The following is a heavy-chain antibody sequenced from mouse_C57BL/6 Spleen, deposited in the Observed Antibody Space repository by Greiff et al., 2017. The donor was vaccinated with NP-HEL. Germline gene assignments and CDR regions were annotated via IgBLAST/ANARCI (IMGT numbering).Heavy chain of an antibody. CDR3: ARWEDGYYEGVWFAY. V-gene: IGHV1-82*01. CDR2: IYPGDGDT. D-gene: IGHD2-3*01. CDR1: GYAFSSSW. J-gene: IGHJ3*01. Sequence: VQLQQSGPELVKPGASVKISCKASGYAFSSSWMNWVKQRPGKGLEWIGRIYPGDGDTNYNGKFKGKATLTADKSSSTAYMQLSSLTSEDSAVYFCARWEDGYYEGVWFAYWGQGTLVTVSA.